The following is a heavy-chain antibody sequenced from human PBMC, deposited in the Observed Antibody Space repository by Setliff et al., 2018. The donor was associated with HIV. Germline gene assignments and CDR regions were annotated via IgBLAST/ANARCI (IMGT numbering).Heavy chain of an antibody. V-gene: IGHV1-24*01. CDR2: FHPEHGET. CDR3: ATGRSEGNWFDP. Sequence: ASVKVSCKVSGSKLTELSMHWVRQAPGKGLEWMGGFHPEHGETIYAQKFEDRVTMTEATSTGTAYMELSSLTSEDTAVYFCATGRSEGNWFDPWGQGTLVTASS. CDR1: GSKLTELS. J-gene: IGHJ5*02.